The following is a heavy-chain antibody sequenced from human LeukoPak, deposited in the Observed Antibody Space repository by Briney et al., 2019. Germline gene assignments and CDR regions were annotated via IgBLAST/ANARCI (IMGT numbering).Heavy chain of an antibody. CDR2: IKQDGSEK. Sequence: GGSLRLSCVASGFTFSSYWMSWVRQAPGKGLEWVANIKQDGSEKYYADSVKGRFTISRDSAKNSLYLQMNSLRAEDTAVYYCARGGNYFGSWGQGTLVTVSS. CDR3: ARGGNYFGS. J-gene: IGHJ4*02. V-gene: IGHV3-7*04. D-gene: IGHD1-26*01. CDR1: GFTFSSYW.